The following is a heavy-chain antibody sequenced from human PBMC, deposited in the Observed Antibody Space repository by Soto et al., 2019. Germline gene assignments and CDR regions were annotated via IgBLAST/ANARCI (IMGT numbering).Heavy chain of an antibody. CDR1: GGSISSYY. D-gene: IGHD6-19*01. V-gene: IGHV4-59*01. J-gene: IGHJ4*02. CDR2: IYYSGST. Sequence: KTSETLSLTCTVSGGSISSYYWTWIRQPPGKGLEWIGYIYYSGSTNYNPSLKSRVTISVDTSKNQFSLKLSSVTAADTAVYYCARGSGWLGYWGQGTLVTVSS. CDR3: ARGSGWLGY.